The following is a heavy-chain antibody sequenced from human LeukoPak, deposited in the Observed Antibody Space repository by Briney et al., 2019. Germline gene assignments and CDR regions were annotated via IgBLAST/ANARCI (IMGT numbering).Heavy chain of an antibody. CDR3: AKRVTTNWYFDL. CDR2: IYSGGST. Sequence: GGSLRLSCAASGFTVSSNYMSWVRQAPGKGLEWVSVIYSGGSTNYADSVKGRFTISRDNSKNTLFLQMNSLRAEDTAVYFCAKRVTTNWYFDLWGRGTLVTVSS. CDR1: GFTVSSNY. D-gene: IGHD4-17*01. J-gene: IGHJ2*01. V-gene: IGHV3-53*01.